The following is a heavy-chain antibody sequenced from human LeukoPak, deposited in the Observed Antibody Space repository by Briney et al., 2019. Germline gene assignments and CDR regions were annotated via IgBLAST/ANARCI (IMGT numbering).Heavy chain of an antibody. CDR3: ARAYSGSFYEAFDF. CDR1: RFSFSTHG. D-gene: IGHD1-26*01. CDR2: ISYHGSNK. V-gene: IGHV3-30-3*01. Sequence: GGSLRLSCAASRFSFSTHGMHWVRQPPGKGLEWVAVISYHGSNKYYADSVKGRFTISRDTSKNSLYLQMHSLRPEDTAVYYCARAYSGSFYEAFDFWGQGTMVTVSS. J-gene: IGHJ3*01.